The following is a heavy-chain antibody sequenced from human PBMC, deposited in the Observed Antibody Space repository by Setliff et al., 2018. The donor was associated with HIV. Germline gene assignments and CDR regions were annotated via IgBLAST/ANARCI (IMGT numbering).Heavy chain of an antibody. CDR3: ARVYCSIASCDNEYYFDY. V-gene: IGHV1-46*01. D-gene: IGHD2-2*01. Sequence: ASVKVSCKASGYSFTSYYIHWVRQAPGQGLEWMGVINPSGVSADYAQGLQDRITMTSDTSTSTVFLDLSSLTSDDTAVYFCARVYCSIASCDNEYYFDYWGQGTLVTVSS. J-gene: IGHJ4*02. CDR2: INPSGVSA. CDR1: GYSFTSYY.